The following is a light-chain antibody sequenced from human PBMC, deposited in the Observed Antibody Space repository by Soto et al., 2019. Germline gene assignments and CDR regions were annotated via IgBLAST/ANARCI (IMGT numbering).Light chain of an antibody. V-gene: IGLV1-51*01. CDR2: DNY. J-gene: IGLJ1*01. CDR1: GSNVGYNS. Sequence: QSVLTQPPSLSAAPGQEVTISCSGSGSNVGYNSVSWYQQLPGTAPKLLIYDNYKRPSGISARFSGSKSGTSASLGITGLQTGDEADYYCGAWDDRLTAYVFGSGTKLTVL. CDR3: GAWDDRLTAYV.